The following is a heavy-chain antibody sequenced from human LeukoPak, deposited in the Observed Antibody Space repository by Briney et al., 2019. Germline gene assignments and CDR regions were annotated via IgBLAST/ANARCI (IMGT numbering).Heavy chain of an antibody. V-gene: IGHV1-18*04. CDR2: ISAYNGNT. D-gene: IGHD6-13*01. J-gene: IGHJ4*02. Sequence: ASVKVSCKASGYTFTGYYMHWVRQAPGQGLEWMGWISAYNGNTNYAQKLQGRVTMTTDTSTSTAYMELRSLRSDDTAVYYCARSPGYSSSWYYFDYWGQGTLVTVSS. CDR1: GYTFTGYY. CDR3: ARSPGYSSSWYYFDY.